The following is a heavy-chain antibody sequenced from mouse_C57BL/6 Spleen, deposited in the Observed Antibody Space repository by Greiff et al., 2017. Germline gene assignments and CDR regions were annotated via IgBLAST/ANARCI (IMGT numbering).Heavy chain of an antibody. CDR1: GYSFTDYN. D-gene: IGHD3-1*01. CDR2: INPNYGTT. J-gene: IGHJ2*01. Sequence: EVQLKESGPELVKPGASVKISCKASGYSFTDYNLYWVKQSNGKSLEWIGVINPNYGTTSYNQKVKGKATLSVNKSSSTAYMQHNSLTSEDSAVYYCTRGTSYIGDYWGQGTTLTVSS. CDR3: TRGTSYIGDY. V-gene: IGHV1-39*01.